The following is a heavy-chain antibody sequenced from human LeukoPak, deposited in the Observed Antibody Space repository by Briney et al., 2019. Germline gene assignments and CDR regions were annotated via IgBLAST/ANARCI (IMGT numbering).Heavy chain of an antibody. D-gene: IGHD6-19*01. V-gene: IGHV4-59*01. CDR3: ARPAHSSGWYPLWYFDL. Sequence: PPETLSLTCTVSGGSISSYYWSWIRQPPGKGLEWIGYIYYSGSTNYNPSLKSRVTISVDTSKNQFSLKLSSVTAADTAVYYCARPAHSSGWYPLWYFDLWGRGTLVTVSS. CDR1: GGSISSYY. CDR2: IYYSGST. J-gene: IGHJ2*01.